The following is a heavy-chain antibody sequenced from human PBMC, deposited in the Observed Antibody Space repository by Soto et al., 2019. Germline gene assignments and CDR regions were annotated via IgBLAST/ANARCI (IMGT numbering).Heavy chain of an antibody. V-gene: IGHV4-61*01. D-gene: IGHD2-15*01. Sequence: QVQLQESGPGLVKPSETLSLTCTVSGGSVSSGSYYWSWIRQPPGKGLEWIGYIYYSGSTNYNPSLKSRVTISVDTSKNKFSLKLSSVNAADTAVYYCARSGGSRYWYDYWGKGTLVTVSS. J-gene: IGHJ4*02. CDR3: ARSGGSRYWYDY. CDR2: IYYSGST. CDR1: GGSVSSGSYY.